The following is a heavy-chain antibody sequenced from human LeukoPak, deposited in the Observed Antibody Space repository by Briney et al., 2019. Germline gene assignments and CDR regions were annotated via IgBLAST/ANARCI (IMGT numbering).Heavy chain of an antibody. V-gene: IGHV4-39*07. CDR3: ARVCDYYYYYMDV. Sequence: GSLRLSCAASGFTFSSYSMNWVRQPPGKGLEWIGSIYYSGSTYYNPSLKSRVTISVDTSKNQFSLKLSSVTAADTAVYYCARVCDYYYYYMDVWGKGTTVTVSS. CDR2: IYYSGST. J-gene: IGHJ6*03. CDR1: GFTFSSYS.